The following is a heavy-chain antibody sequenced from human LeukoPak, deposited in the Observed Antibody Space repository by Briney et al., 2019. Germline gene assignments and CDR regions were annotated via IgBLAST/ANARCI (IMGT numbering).Heavy chain of an antibody. CDR1: GFTVSSNY. CDR3: ASVVVAATDYYYGMDV. J-gene: IGHJ6*02. V-gene: IGHV3-53*01. CDR2: IYSGGST. Sequence: GGSLRLSCAASGFTVSSNYMSWVRQAPGKGLEWVSVIYSGGSTYYADSVKGRFTISRDNSKNTLYLQMNSLRAEDTAVYYCASVVVAATDYYYGMDVWGQGTTVTVSS. D-gene: IGHD2-15*01.